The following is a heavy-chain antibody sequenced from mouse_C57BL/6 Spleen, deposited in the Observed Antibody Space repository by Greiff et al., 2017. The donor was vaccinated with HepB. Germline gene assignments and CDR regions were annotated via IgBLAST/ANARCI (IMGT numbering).Heavy chain of an antibody. V-gene: IGHV1-82*01. CDR3: ARDDFSAWFAY. Sequence: VMLVESGPELVKPGASVKISCKASGYAFSSSWMNWVKQRPGKGLEWIGRIYPGDGDTNYNGKFKGKATLTADKSSSTAYMQLSSLTSEDSAVYFCARDDFSAWFAYWGQGTLVTVSA. CDR1: GYAFSSSW. J-gene: IGHJ3*01. CDR2: IYPGDGDT. D-gene: IGHD2-4*01.